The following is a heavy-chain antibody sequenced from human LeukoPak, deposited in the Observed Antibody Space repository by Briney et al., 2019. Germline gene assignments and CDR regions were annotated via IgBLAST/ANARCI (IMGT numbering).Heavy chain of an antibody. J-gene: IGHJ5*02. CDR2: INPNSGGT. CDR1: GYTFTGYY. Sequence: ASVKVSCKASGYTFTGYYMHWVRQAPGQGLEWMGWINPNSGGTNYAQKFQGRVTMTRDTSISTAYMELSRLRSDDTAVYYCARNIRVVPAARVVWFVAFDPWGQGTLVTVSS. V-gene: IGHV1-2*02. CDR3: ARNIRVVPAARVVWFVAFDP. D-gene: IGHD2-2*01.